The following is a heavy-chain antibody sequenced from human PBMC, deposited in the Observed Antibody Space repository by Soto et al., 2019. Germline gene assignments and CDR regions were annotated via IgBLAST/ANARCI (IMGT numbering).Heavy chain of an antibody. D-gene: IGHD6-13*01. CDR1: GGTFSSYA. V-gene: IGHV1-69*01. Sequence: QMQLVQSGAEVKKPGSSVKVSCKASGGTFSSYAISWVRQAPGQGLEWMGGIIPIFGTANYAQKFQGRVTITADESTSTAYMELSSLRSEDTAVYYCAREILPDSSSWYGTPQDWGQGTLVTVSS. J-gene: IGHJ4*02. CDR2: IIPIFGTA. CDR3: AREILPDSSSWYGTPQD.